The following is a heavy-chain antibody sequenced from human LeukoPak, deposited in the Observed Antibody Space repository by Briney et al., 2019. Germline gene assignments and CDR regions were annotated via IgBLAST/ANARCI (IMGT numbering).Heavy chain of an antibody. J-gene: IGHJ4*02. D-gene: IGHD2-15*01. Sequence: SETLSLTCAVYGGSFSGYYWSWIRQPPGKGLEWIGEINHSGSTNYNPSLKSRVTISVDTSKNQFSLMLSSVTAADTAVYYCARASRGDIVVVVAATALDYWGQGTLVTVSS. V-gene: IGHV4-34*01. CDR1: GGSFSGYY. CDR2: INHSGST. CDR3: ARASRGDIVVVVAATALDY.